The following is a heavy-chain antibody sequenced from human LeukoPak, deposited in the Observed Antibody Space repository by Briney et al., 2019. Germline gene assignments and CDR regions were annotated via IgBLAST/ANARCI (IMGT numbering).Heavy chain of an antibody. J-gene: IGHJ4*02. D-gene: IGHD3-22*01. V-gene: IGHV1-18*04. CDR2: ISAYNGNT. Sequence: ASVKVSCKASGYTFTGYYMHWVRQAPGQGLEWMGWISAYNGNTNYAQKLQGRVTMTTDTSTSTAYMELRSLRSEDTAVYYCARDHTYYYDSSGFLHDYWGQGTLVTVS. CDR1: GYTFTGYY. CDR3: ARDHTYYYDSSGFLHDY.